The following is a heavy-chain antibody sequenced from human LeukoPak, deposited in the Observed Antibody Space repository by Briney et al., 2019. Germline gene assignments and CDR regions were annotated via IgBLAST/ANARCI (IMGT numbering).Heavy chain of an antibody. V-gene: IGHV4-38-2*02. CDR1: GYSISSGYY. CDR2: IYHSGST. J-gene: IGHJ4*02. CDR3: ASITTHCSGGSCYPGFDY. D-gene: IGHD2-15*01. Sequence: SENLSLTCTVSGYSISSGYYWGWIRQPPGKGLEWIGSIYHSGSTYYNPSLKSRVTISVDTSKNQFSLKLSSVTAADTAVYYCASITTHCSGGSCYPGFDYWGQGTLVTVSS.